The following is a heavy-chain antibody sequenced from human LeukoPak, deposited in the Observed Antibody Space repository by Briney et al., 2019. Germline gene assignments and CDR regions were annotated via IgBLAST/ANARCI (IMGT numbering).Heavy chain of an antibody. CDR1: GFPFSRYA. CDR2: ISGSGGST. Sequence: GVPLRLSCGDSGFPFSRYAMSWARQAPGEGLKRASAISGSGGSTYYADSVKGRFTISRDNSKNTLYLQMNSLRAEDTAVYYCAKVRPGIAVAGNDYWGQGTLVTVSS. J-gene: IGHJ4*02. CDR3: AKVRPGIAVAGNDY. D-gene: IGHD6-19*01. V-gene: IGHV3-23*01.